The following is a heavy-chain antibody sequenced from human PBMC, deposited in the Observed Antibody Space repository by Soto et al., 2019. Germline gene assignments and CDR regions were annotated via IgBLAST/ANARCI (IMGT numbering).Heavy chain of an antibody. Sequence: GGYLRLSCAASGFTFSSYAMSWVRQAPGKGLEWVSAISGSGGSTYYADSVKGRFTISRDNSKNTLYLQMNSLRAEDMAVYYCGKSLPLRGHFDYWGQGTLVTVSS. V-gene: IGHV3-23*01. J-gene: IGHJ4*02. CDR3: GKSLPLRGHFDY. CDR1: GFTFSSYA. D-gene: IGHD4-17*01. CDR2: ISGSGGST.